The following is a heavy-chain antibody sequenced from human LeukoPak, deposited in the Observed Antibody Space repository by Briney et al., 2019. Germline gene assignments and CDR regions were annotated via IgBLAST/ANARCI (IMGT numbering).Heavy chain of an antibody. V-gene: IGHV3-30*01. CDR2: ISYDGSNK. J-gene: IGHJ4*02. CDR1: GFTFSSYA. D-gene: IGHD5-18*01. Sequence: GRSLRLSCAASGFTFSSYAMHWVRQAPGKGLEWVAVISYDGSNKYYADSVKGRFTISRDNSKSTLYLQMNSLRAEDTAVYYCARDLKSGGYSQGSGGSFDSWGQGTLVTVSS. CDR3: ARDLKSGGYSQGSGGSFDS.